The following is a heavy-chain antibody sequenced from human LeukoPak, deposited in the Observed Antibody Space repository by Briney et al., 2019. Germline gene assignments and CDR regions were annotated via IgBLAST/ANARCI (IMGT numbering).Heavy chain of an antibody. D-gene: IGHD3-10*01. Sequence: SETLSLTCTVSGGSVISGHYCWGWVRQPPGKGLEWIASVHFNGQTYSNPSLSGRVTMPIDTSKNQFSLKLTSLTAADTAVYYCAKLPTGFPNWFDPWGQGTLVTVSS. CDR2: VHFNGQT. CDR3: AKLPTGFPNWFDP. J-gene: IGHJ5*02. CDR1: GGSVISGHYC. V-gene: IGHV4-39*01.